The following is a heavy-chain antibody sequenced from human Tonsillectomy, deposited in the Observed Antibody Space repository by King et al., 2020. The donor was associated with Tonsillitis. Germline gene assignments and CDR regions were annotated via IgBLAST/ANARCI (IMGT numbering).Heavy chain of an antibody. Sequence: VQLVESGGGLVQPGGSLRLSCAASGFTFSSYTMSWVRQAPGKGLEWVSGITGSGGDTYYADPVKGRFTISRDNSKNTVYLQMNKLRAEDTAIYYCAKDHGVGSGSSPFDFWGQGTLVTVSS. J-gene: IGHJ4*02. CDR1: GFTFSSYT. D-gene: IGHD3-22*01. V-gene: IGHV3-23*04. CDR3: AKDHGVGSGSSPFDF. CDR2: ITGSGGDT.